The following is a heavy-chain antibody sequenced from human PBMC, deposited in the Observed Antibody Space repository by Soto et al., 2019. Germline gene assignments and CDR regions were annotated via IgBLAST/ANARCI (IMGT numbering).Heavy chain of an antibody. Sequence: PGESLKISCKGSGYSFTRYWIGWVRQMPGKSLEWMGVIYPGDYYTRYSPSFQDQFTNSADRSVSTAYLQWSSLKASDTVMYYCARQADGDYYVLAGTRLDFDYWGQGTLVTVSS. D-gene: IGHD3-9*01. CDR3: ARQADGDYYVLAGTRLDFDY. CDR2: IYPGDYYT. V-gene: IGHV5-51*01. J-gene: IGHJ4*02. CDR1: GYSFTRYW.